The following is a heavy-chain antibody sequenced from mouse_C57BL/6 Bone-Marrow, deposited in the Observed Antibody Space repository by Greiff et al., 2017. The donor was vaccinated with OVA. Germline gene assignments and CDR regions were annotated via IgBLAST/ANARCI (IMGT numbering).Heavy chain of an antibody. CDR1: GFTFTDYY. CDR2: IRNKANGYTT. CDR3: ASLYSNYDYYFDY. D-gene: IGHD2-5*01. J-gene: IGHJ2*01. Sequence: EVKLVESGGGLVQPGGSLSLSCAASGFTFTDYYMSWVRQPPGKALEWLGFIRNKANGYTTEYSASVKGRFTISRDNSQSILYLQMNARRAEDSATYYCASLYSNYDYYFDYWGQGTTLTVSS. V-gene: IGHV7-3*01.